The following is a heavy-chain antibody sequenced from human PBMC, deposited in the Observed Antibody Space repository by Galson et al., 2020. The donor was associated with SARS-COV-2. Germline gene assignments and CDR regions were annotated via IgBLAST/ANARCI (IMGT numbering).Heavy chain of an antibody. CDR1: GGSISSGGYY. Sequence: ETSETLSLTCTVSGGSISSGGYYWSWIRQHPGKGLEWIGYIYYSGSTYYNPSLKSRVTISVDTSKNQFSLKLSSVTAADTAVYYCARVRTTMIVVVITLDAFDIWGQGTMVTVSS. CDR2: IYYSGST. D-gene: IGHD3-22*01. CDR3: ARVRTTMIVVVITLDAFDI. J-gene: IGHJ3*02. V-gene: IGHV4-31*03.